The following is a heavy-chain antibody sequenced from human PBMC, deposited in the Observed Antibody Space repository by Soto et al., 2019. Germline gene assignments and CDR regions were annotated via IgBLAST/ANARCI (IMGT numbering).Heavy chain of an antibody. V-gene: IGHV1-69*13. J-gene: IGHJ4*02. D-gene: IGHD5-12*01. CDR1: GGTFNNYP. Sequence: GASVKVSCKASGGTFNNYPITWVRQAPGQGLEWMGGSIPIFGTANYAQKFQGRVTISVDESTSTAYMELRSLRSDDTAVYYCARDDGYNLGYWGQGTLVTVSS. CDR3: ARDDGYNLGY. CDR2: SIPIFGTA.